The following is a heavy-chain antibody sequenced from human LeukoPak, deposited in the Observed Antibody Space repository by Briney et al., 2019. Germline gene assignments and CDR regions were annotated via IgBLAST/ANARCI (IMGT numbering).Heavy chain of an antibody. CDR3: ARGYGWYFLPTDDAFDI. J-gene: IGHJ3*02. D-gene: IGHD6-19*01. V-gene: IGHV1-8*01. CDR2: MNPNSGNT. CDR1: GYTFTSYD. Sequence: ASVKVSCKASGYTFTSYDINWVRQATGQGLEWMGWMNPNSGNTGYAQKFQGRVTMTRNTSISTAYMELSSLRSEDTAVYYCARGYGWYFLPTDDAFDIWGQGTMVTVSS.